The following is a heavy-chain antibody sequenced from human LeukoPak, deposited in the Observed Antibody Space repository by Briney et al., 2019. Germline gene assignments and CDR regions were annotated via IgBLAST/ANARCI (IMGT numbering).Heavy chain of an antibody. V-gene: IGHV1-69*13. CDR1: GGTFSSYA. D-gene: IGHD4-17*01. CDR2: IIPIFGTA. Sequence: ASVRVSCKASGGTFSSYAISWVRQAPGQGLEWMGGIIPIFGTANYAQKFQGRVTITADESTSTAYMELSSLRSEDTAVYYCASGDYGDYVFYYYGMDVWGQGTTVTVSS. J-gene: IGHJ6*02. CDR3: ASGDYGDYVFYYYGMDV.